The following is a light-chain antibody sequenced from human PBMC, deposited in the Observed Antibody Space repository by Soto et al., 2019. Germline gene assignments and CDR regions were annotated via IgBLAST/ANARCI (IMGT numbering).Light chain of an antibody. CDR2: TNN. V-gene: IGLV1-44*01. CDR3: ATWDDSLNGVL. Sequence: QSVLTQPPSASATPGQRVTISCSGSRSNIGGNTVNWYQQVPGTAPKLLIYTNNQRPSGVPDRFSGSKSGTSASLAISGLQSEDEADYYCATWDDSLNGVLFGGGTKLTVL. CDR1: RSNIGGNT. J-gene: IGLJ2*01.